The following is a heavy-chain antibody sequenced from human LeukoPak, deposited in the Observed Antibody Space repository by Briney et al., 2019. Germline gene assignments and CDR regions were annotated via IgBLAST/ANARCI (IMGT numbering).Heavy chain of an antibody. Sequence: GRSLRLSCAASGFTFSSYGMHWVRQAPGKGLEWVSSISSSSSYIYYADSVKGRFTISRDNAKNSLYLQMNSLRAEDTAVYYCARRSSKAAAMDYWGQGTLVTVSS. CDR2: ISSSSSYI. J-gene: IGHJ4*02. D-gene: IGHD6-13*01. CDR3: ARRSSKAAAMDY. CDR1: GFTFSSYG. V-gene: IGHV3-21*01.